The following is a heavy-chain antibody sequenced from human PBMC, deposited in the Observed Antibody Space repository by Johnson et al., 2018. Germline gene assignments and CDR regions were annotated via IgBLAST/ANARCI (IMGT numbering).Heavy chain of an antibody. J-gene: IGHJ1*01. Sequence: VQLVQSGGGLVQPGRSLRLSCTASGFTFGDYAMRWFRQAPGKGLEWVGFIRSKAYGGTTAYAASVKGRFTISRDDSKSIAYLQMNSLKTEDTAVYYCTKTCGGDCYYFQHWGQGTLVTVSS. V-gene: IGHV3-49*03. CDR2: IRSKAYGGTT. CDR3: TKTCGGDCYYFQH. D-gene: IGHD2-21*02. CDR1: GFTFGDYA.